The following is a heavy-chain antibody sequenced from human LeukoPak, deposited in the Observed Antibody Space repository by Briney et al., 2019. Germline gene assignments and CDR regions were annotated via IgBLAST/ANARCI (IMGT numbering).Heavy chain of an antibody. CDR3: AKSNGGRGYFEDCDY. D-gene: IGHD2-8*01. CDR2: ISWNSGSI. V-gene: IGHV3-9*01. CDR1: GFTFDDYA. Sequence: GRSLRLSCAASGFTFDDYAMYWVRQAPGKGLEWVSGISWNSGSIGYADSVKGRFTISRDNAKNSLYLQMNSLRAEETAFYYWAKSNGGRGYFEDCDYCGQRTLGSVSS. J-gene: IGHJ4*02.